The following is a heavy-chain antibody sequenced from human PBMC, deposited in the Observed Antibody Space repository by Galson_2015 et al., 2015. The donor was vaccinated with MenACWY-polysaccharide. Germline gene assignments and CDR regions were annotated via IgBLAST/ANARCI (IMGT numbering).Heavy chain of an antibody. D-gene: IGHD6-13*01. CDR2: TYYRSKWFN. J-gene: IGHJ5*02. Sequence: CAISGDSVSSSSATWNWIRQSPSRGLEWLGRTYYRSKWFNDYTVSVKSRITINPDTSKNQFSLHLNSVTPEDTAVYYCARDGPNIAADSGLFDPWGQGTLATVSS. CDR3: ARDGPNIAADSGLFDP. CDR1: GDSVSSSSAT. V-gene: IGHV6-1*01.